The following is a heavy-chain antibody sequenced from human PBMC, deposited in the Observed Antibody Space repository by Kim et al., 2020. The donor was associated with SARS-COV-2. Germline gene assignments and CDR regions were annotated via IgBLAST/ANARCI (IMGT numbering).Heavy chain of an antibody. CDR3: AREAYSSSSYYMDV. Sequence: ADSVKGRFTISRDNAKNSLYLQMNSLRAEDTAVYYCAREAYSSSSYYMDVWGKGTTVTVSS. J-gene: IGHJ6*03. V-gene: IGHV3-48*03. D-gene: IGHD6-13*01.